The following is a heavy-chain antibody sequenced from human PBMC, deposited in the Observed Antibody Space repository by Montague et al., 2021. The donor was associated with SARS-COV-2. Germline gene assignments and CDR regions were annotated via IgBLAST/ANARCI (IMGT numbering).Heavy chain of an antibody. CDR3: AAQSSGGYCSSSSCYVWFDP. J-gene: IGHJ5*02. CDR1: GGSISSSSYY. D-gene: IGHD2-2*01. V-gene: IGHV4-39*01. Sequence: SETLSLTCTVSGGSISSSSYYWGWIRQPPGKGLEWIGSIHHSGSTYYNPSLKSRVTISVDTSKKHFSLKLSSVTAADTAVYFCAAQSSGGYCSSSSCYVWFDPWGQGTLVTVSS. CDR2: IHHSGST.